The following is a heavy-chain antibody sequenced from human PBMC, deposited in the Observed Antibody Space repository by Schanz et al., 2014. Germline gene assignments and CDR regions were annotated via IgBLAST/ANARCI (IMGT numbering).Heavy chain of an antibody. CDR2: INGSGNAT. CDR3: ARDGDFDY. V-gene: IGHV3-23*04. Sequence: EVQLVESGGGVVRPGGSLRLSCAASGFTFATYAMSWVRQAPGKGLEWVAAINGSGNATYYADSVKGRFTISRDNSRNTLFLQMKRLRAEDTAVYYCARDGDFDYWGQGTLVTVSS. CDR1: GFTFATYA. J-gene: IGHJ4*02.